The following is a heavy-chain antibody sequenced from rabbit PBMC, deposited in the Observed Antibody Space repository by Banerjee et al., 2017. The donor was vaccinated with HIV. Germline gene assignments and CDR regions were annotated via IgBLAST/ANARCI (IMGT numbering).Heavy chain of an antibody. J-gene: IGHJ4*01. CDR3: ARDLAGVIGWNFNL. Sequence: QEQLEESGGDLVKPEGSLTLTCTASGFSFSSDYDISWVRQAPGKGLEWIACIYVDSVANTYYANWAKGRFSISKTSSTTVTLQMTSLTAADTATYFCARDLAGVIGWNFNLWGPGTLSPS. CDR2: IYVDSVANT. CDR1: GFSFSSDYD. D-gene: IGHD4-1*01. V-gene: IGHV1S45*01.